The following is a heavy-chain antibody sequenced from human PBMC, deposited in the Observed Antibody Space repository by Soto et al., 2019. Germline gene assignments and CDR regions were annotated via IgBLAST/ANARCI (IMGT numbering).Heavy chain of an antibody. V-gene: IGHV3-30*03. D-gene: IGHD3-3*01. CDR1: GFTFSSYG. Sequence: GGSLSLSCAASGFTFSSYGMHWVRQAPGKGLEWVAVISYDGSNKYYADSVKGRFTISRDNSKNTLYLQMNSLRAEDTAVYYCAMYYDFWSGYLAHYYYYGMDVWGKGTTVTVSS. CDR2: ISYDGSNK. CDR3: AMYYDFWSGYLAHYYYYGMDV. J-gene: IGHJ6*04.